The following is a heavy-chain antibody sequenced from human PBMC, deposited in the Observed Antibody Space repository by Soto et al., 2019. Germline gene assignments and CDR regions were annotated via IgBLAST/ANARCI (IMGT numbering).Heavy chain of an antibody. CDR2: IKSKTDGGTT. D-gene: IGHD3-10*01. CDR1: GFTFSNAW. J-gene: IGHJ4*02. Sequence: GGSLRLSCAASGFTFSNAWVSWVRQAPGKGLEWVGRIKSKTDGGTTDYAAPVKGRFTISRDDSKNTLYLQMNSLKTEDTAVYYCTTAMVRGVIILRPIDYWGQGTLVTVSS. CDR3: TTAMVRGVIILRPIDY. V-gene: IGHV3-15*01.